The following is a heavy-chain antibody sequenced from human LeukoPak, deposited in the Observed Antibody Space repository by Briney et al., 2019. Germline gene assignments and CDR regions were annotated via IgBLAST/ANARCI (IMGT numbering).Heavy chain of an antibody. CDR3: ARDATDYYDSSGYAHFDY. CDR2: INPSGGST. CDR1: GYTFTSYY. Sequence: ASVKVSCKASGYTFTSYYMHWVRQAPGQGLEWMGIINPSGGSTGYAQKFQGRVTMTRDTSTSIVYMELSSLRSEDTAVYYCARDATDYYDSSGYAHFDYWGQGTLVTVSS. D-gene: IGHD3-22*01. V-gene: IGHV1-46*01. J-gene: IGHJ4*02.